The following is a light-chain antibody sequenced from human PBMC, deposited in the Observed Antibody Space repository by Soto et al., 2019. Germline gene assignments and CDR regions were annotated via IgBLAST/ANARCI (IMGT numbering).Light chain of an antibody. Sequence: DIQMTQSPSSLSASVGDRVTITCRPSQSIDNFLNWYQQKPGKASNLLIYAASSLQSGVSSRFSGSGSGTDFTLTISSLQPEDSATYYCQQSYSLPYTFGQGTKVDI. CDR3: QQSYSLPYT. CDR1: QSIDNF. CDR2: AAS. V-gene: IGKV1-39*01. J-gene: IGKJ2*01.